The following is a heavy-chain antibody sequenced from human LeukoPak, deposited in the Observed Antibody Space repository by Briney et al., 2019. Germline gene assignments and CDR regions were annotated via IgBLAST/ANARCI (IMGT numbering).Heavy chain of an antibody. Sequence: GASVKVSCKASGYTFTSYYMHWVRQAPGQGLEWMGIINPSGGSTSYAQKFQGRVTMTRDMSTSTVYMELSSLRSEDTAVYYCAKDSGYDILTGSFDYWGQGTLVTVSS. CDR1: GYTFTSYY. J-gene: IGHJ4*02. CDR2: INPSGGST. CDR3: AKDSGYDILTGSFDY. V-gene: IGHV1-46*01. D-gene: IGHD3-9*01.